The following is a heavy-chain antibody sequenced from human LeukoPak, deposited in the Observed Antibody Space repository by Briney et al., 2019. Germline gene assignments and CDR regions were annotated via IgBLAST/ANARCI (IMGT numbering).Heavy chain of an antibody. D-gene: IGHD3-10*01. CDR3: ALLVTMVRGVIFDY. J-gene: IGHJ4*02. CDR1: GYTFNDYY. Sequence: GASVKVSCKASGYTFNDYYIHWVRQAPGQGLEWMGWISAYNGNTNYAQKLQGRVTMTTDTSTSTAYMELRSLRSDDTAVYYCALLVTMVRGVIFDYWGQGTLVTVSS. V-gene: IGHV1-18*04. CDR2: ISAYNGNT.